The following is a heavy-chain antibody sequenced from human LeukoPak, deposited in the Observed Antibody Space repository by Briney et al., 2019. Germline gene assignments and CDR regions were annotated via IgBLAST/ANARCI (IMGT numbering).Heavy chain of an antibody. D-gene: IGHD3-10*02. Sequence: GGSLRLSSAASGFTFSSYAMSWVRQAPGKGLEWVSAISGSGGSTYYADSVKGRFTISRDNSKNTLYLQMNSLRAEDTAVYYCAKGLGSGSFLFDYWGQGTLVTVSS. CDR1: GFTFSSYA. CDR2: ISGSGGST. V-gene: IGHV3-23*01. CDR3: AKGLGSGSFLFDY. J-gene: IGHJ4*02.